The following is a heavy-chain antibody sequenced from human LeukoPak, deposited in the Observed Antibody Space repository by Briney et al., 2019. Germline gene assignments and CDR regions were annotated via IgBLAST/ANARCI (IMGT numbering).Heavy chain of an antibody. V-gene: IGHV3-30-3*02. CDR3: AKPNSSGYYYPYFDY. Sequence: GGSLRLSCAASGFTFSSYAMHWVRQAPGKGLEWVAVISYGGSNNYYADSVKGRFTISRDNSKNTLYLQMNSLRAEDTAVYYCAKPNSSGYYYPYFDYWGQGTLVTVSS. CDR1: GFTFSSYA. D-gene: IGHD3-22*01. J-gene: IGHJ4*02. CDR2: ISYGGSNN.